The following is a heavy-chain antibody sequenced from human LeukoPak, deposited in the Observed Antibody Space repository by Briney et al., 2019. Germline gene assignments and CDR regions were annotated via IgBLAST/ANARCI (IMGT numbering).Heavy chain of an antibody. D-gene: IGHD5-24*01. CDR3: ARSATANWFDS. CDR2: INSDGSIT. CDR1: GFTFSSYW. V-gene: IGHV3-74*01. Sequence: GGSLRLSCAASGFTFSSYWTHWVRQAPGKGLVGVSRINSDGSITSYADSVKGRFTISRDNAKNTLYLQMNSLRAEDTAVYYCARSATANWFDSWGQGTLVIVSS. J-gene: IGHJ5*01.